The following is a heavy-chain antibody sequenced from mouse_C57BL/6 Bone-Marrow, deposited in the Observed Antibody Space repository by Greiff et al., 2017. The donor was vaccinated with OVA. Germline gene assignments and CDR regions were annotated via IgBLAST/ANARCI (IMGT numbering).Heavy chain of an antibody. CDR2: IYPSDSET. Sequence: QVQLQQSGAELVRPGSSVKLSCKASGYTFTSYWMDWVKQRPGQGLEWIGNIYPSDSETHYNQKFKDKATLTVDKSSSTTYMQLSTLASEYSAVYYWARRHYYGSSYGYFDVWGTGTTVTVSS. CDR1: GYTFTSYW. J-gene: IGHJ1*03. CDR3: ARRHYYGSSYGYFDV. V-gene: IGHV1-61*01. D-gene: IGHD1-1*01.